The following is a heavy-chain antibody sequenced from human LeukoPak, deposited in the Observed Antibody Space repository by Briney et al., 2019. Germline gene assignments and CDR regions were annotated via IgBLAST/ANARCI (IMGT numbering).Heavy chain of an antibody. Sequence: SGGSLRLSCAASGFTFSSYAMSWVRQAPGKGLEWVSGISDIGGSTYYADSVKGRFTISRDNSKNTLYLQMNSLRAEDTAVYYCAKAPLMGATPHFDYWGQGTLVTVSS. J-gene: IGHJ4*02. V-gene: IGHV3-23*01. D-gene: IGHD1-26*01. CDR2: ISDIGGST. CDR3: AKAPLMGATPHFDY. CDR1: GFTFSSYA.